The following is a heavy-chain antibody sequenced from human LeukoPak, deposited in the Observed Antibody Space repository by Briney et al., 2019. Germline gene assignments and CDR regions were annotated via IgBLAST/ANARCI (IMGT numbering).Heavy chain of an antibody. Sequence: GGSLRLSCAASGFTFSSHGMSWVRQAPGKGLEWVSTISGSGDNTYYADPVKGRFSISRDNSKNTLYLQMNSLRAEDTAVYYCAKSFWWFGEFSPFDYWGQGTLVTVSS. CDR2: ISGSGDNT. CDR3: AKSFWWFGEFSPFDY. D-gene: IGHD3-10*01. V-gene: IGHV3-23*01. J-gene: IGHJ4*02. CDR1: GFTFSSHG.